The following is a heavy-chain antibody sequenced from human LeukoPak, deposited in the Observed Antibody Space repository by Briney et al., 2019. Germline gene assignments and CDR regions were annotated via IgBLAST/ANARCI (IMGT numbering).Heavy chain of an antibody. Sequence: SETLSLTCTVSGYSISSGYYWGWIRPPPGKGLEWIGSIYHSGSTYYNPSLKSRVTISVDTSKNQFSLKLSSVTAADTAVYYCARHGQQQLPRDAFDIWGQGTMVTVSS. CDR3: ARHGQQQLPRDAFDI. CDR1: GYSISSGYY. V-gene: IGHV4-38-2*02. CDR2: IYHSGST. D-gene: IGHD6-13*01. J-gene: IGHJ3*02.